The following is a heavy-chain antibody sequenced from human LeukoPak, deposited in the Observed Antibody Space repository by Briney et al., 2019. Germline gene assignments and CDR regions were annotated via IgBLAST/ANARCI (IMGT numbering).Heavy chain of an antibody. V-gene: IGHV1-18*01. D-gene: IGHD4-23*01. J-gene: IGHJ4*02. CDR1: GYTFINYD. CDR3: ARQGYGGNPQGAADY. Sequence: GASVKVSCKASGYTFINYDFSWVRQAPGQGLEWMGWTSTYNGNTNYAQKLQGRVTMTTDTSTSTAYMELRGLRSDDTAVYYCARQGYGGNPQGAADYWGQGTLVTVSS. CDR2: TSTYNGNT.